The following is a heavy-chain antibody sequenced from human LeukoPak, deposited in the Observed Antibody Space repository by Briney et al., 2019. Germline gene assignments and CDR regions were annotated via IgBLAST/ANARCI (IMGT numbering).Heavy chain of an antibody. CDR3: AKDRGNYYDSSGPFDY. J-gene: IGHJ4*02. V-gene: IGHV3-9*01. CDR1: GFTFDGYA. Sequence: GRSLRLSCAASGFTFDGYAMHWVRQAPGKGLEWVSGIRWNGGSIGYADSVTGRFTISRDNAKISLYLQMNSLRAEDTALYYCAKDRGNYYDSSGPFDYWGQGTLVTVSS. CDR2: IRWNGGSI. D-gene: IGHD3-22*01.